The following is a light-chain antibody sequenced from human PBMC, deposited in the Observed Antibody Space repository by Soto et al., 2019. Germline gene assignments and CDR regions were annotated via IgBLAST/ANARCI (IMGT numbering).Light chain of an antibody. CDR2: GAF. CDR1: PSVTNF. CDR3: QQRNVWPPVT. J-gene: IGKJ5*01. V-gene: IGKV3-11*01. Sequence: GARATLSCRARPSVTNFLAWYQQKPGQAPRLLVYGAFNRATGIPARFSGSGSGTDFTLTISSLEPEDSAVYYCQQRNVWPPVTFGQGTRLE.